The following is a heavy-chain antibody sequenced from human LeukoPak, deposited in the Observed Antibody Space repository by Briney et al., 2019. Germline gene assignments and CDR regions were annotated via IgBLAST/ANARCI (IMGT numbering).Heavy chain of an antibody. V-gene: IGHV1-2*07. J-gene: IGHJ3*02. Sequence: ASVKVSCKASGYTFTGYYMRWVRQAPGQGLEWMGWINPNSGGTNYAHKFQGRVTMTRDTSISTAYMELSRLRSDDTAVYYCARAPPDIEYAFDIWGQGTMVTVSS. CDR2: INPNSGGT. CDR3: ARAPPDIEYAFDI. CDR1: GYTFTGYY.